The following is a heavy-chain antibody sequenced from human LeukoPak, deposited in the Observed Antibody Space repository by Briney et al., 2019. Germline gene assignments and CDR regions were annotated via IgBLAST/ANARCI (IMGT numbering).Heavy chain of an antibody. V-gene: IGHV1-69*13. CDR2: IIPIFGTA. CDR3: ARGLCSSTSCYWFGYYYYGMDV. Sequence: SVKVSCKASGGTFSSYAISWVRQAPGQGLEWMGGIIPIFGTANYAQKFQGRVTITADESTSTAYMELSSLRSEDTAVYYCARGLCSSTSCYWFGYYYYGMDVWGQGTTVTVSS. D-gene: IGHD2-2*01. CDR1: GGTFSSYA. J-gene: IGHJ6*02.